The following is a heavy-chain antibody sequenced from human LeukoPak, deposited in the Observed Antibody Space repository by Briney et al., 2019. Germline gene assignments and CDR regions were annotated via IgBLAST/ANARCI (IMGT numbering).Heavy chain of an antibody. CDR1: GGSISSGGYY. CDR2: INYSGST. CDR3: ARTGVGATFLDY. V-gene: IGHV4-31*03. J-gene: IGHJ4*02. Sequence: SETLSLTCTVSGGSISSGGYYWSWIRQHPGRGLEWIGYINYSGSTYYNPSLKSRLTISVDTSKSQFSLKLSSVTAADTAVYYCARTGVGATFLDYWGQGTLVTVSS. D-gene: IGHD1-26*01.